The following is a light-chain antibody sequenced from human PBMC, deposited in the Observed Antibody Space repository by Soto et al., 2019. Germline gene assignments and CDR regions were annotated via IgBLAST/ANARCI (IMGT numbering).Light chain of an antibody. J-gene: IGKJ1*01. CDR3: QQRSNWPWT. V-gene: IGKV3D-11*02. CDR2: DAS. CDR1: QSVSSY. Sequence: EIVLTQSPATLSLSPGERATLSCRASQSVSSYLAWYQQKPGQAPRLLIYDASNRATGIPARFSGSGPGTDVTLTISSLEPEDFAVYYCQQRSNWPWTFGQGNKVEI.